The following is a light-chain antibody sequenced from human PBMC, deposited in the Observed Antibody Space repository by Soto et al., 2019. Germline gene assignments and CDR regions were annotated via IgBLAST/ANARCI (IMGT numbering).Light chain of an antibody. Sequence: QAVVTQEASLTGSPGGTVTLTCGSSTGAVTGGHFHYWFQQKPGQAPRTRIYDTTNKHSWTPARVSGSLPGGKAALTLSGAQLEDEADYYFLLYGRGGRRLFVGGTTLTVL. CDR2: DTT. J-gene: IGLJ3*02. CDR3: LLYGRGGRRL. CDR1: TGAVTGGHF. V-gene: IGLV7-46*01.